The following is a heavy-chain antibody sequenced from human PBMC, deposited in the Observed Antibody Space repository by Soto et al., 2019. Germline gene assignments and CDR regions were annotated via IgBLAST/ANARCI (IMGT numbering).Heavy chain of an antibody. CDR2: ISWNSGSI. CDR3: AKGGGTIREAWYDYYYYGLDV. V-gene: IGHV3-9*01. J-gene: IGHJ6*02. Sequence: PGGSLRLSCAASGFTFDDYAMHWVRQAPGKGLEWVSGISWNSGSIGYADSVKGRFTISRDNAKNSLYLQMNSLRAEDTALYYCAKGGGTIREAWYDYYYYGLDVWGQGTTVTVSS. CDR1: GFTFDDYA. D-gene: IGHD3-16*01.